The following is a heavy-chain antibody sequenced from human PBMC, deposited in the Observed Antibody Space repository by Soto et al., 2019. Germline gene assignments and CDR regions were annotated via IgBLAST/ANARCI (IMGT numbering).Heavy chain of an antibody. J-gene: IGHJ4*02. D-gene: IGHD3-22*01. Sequence: PWGSLRLSCAASGFTFSNAWMSWVRQAPGKGLEWVGRIKSKTDGGTTDYAAPVKGRFTISRDDSKNTLYLQMNSLKTEDTAVYYCTADGYNDSSGLGEYWEQETLVAVSS. CDR2: IKSKTDGGTT. CDR1: GFTFSNAW. CDR3: TADGYNDSSGLGEY. V-gene: IGHV3-15*01.